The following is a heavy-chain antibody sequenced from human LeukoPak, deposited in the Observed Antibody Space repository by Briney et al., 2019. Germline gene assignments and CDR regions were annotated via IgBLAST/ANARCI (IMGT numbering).Heavy chain of an antibody. Sequence: GGSLRLSCAASGFTFSSYAMSWVRQAPGKGLEGVSAISGSGGSTYYADSVKGRFTISRDNSKNTLYLQMNSLRAEDTAVYYCAKDLDGIAAATDGMDVWGQGTTVTVSS. V-gene: IGHV3-23*01. J-gene: IGHJ6*02. CDR1: GFTFSSYA. D-gene: IGHD6-13*01. CDR3: AKDLDGIAAATDGMDV. CDR2: ISGSGGST.